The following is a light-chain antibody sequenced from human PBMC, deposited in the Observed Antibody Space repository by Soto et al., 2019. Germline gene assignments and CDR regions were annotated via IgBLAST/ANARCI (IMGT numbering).Light chain of an antibody. CDR1: QGISSY. Sequence: IQLSQSPSAVSASVGDRVTITCRASQGISSYLAWYQQKPGKAPKLLIYAASTLQSGVPSRFSGSGSGAEFTLTISGLQSEDSAVYYCQHYNNWPLTFGGGTKV. CDR2: AAS. V-gene: IGKV1-9*01. CDR3: QHYNNWPLT. J-gene: IGKJ4*01.